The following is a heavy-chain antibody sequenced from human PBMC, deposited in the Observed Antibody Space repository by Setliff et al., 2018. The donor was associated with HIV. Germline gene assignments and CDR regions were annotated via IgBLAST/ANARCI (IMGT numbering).Heavy chain of an antibody. CDR3: ARAATPNWGYHYYYYMDV. V-gene: IGHV1-8*02. CDR1: GYTFTSSD. Sequence: GASVKVSCKASGYTFTSSDINWVRQAPGQGLEWMGWMNPNSGNTGYAQKFQGRVTLTRHTSISTAYMELNSLRSDDTAVYYCARAATPNWGYHYYYYMDVWGKGTTVTVSS. CDR2: MNPNSGNT. D-gene: IGHD7-27*01. J-gene: IGHJ6*03.